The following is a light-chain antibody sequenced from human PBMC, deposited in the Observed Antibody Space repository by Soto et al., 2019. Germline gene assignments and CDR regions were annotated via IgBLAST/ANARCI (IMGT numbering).Light chain of an antibody. V-gene: IGLV2-23*01. J-gene: IGLJ2*01. Sequence: QSALTQPASVSGSPGQSITISCTGTSSDVGSYNLVSWYQQHPGKAPKLMIYEGSKRPSGVSNRFSGSKSGNTASLTISGLQAEDEAEYYCCSYAGSRGLVFGGGTKVTVL. CDR1: SSDVGSYNL. CDR2: EGS. CDR3: CSYAGSRGLV.